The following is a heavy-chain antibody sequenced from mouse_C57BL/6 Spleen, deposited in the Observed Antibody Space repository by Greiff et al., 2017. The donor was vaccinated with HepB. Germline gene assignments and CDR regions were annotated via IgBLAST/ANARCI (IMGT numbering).Heavy chain of an antibody. CDR1: GYTFTSYW. J-gene: IGHJ2*01. CDR2: IHPNSGST. V-gene: IGHV1-64*01. CDR3: ARALCRGPPFDY. D-gene: IGHD6-1*01. Sequence: QVQLQQPGAELVKPGASVKLSCKASGYTFTSYWMHWVKQRPGQGLEWIGMIHPNSGSTNYNEKFKSKATLTVDKSSSTAYMQLSSLTSEDSAVYYCARALCRGPPFDYWGQGTTLTVSS.